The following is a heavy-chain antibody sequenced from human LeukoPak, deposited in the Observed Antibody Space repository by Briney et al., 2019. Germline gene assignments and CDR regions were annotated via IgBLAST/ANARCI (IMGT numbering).Heavy chain of an antibody. CDR1: GFTFSSYA. CDR3: ARELAYGGNSWSAFDI. J-gene: IGHJ3*02. D-gene: IGHD4-23*01. V-gene: IGHV3-30-3*01. Sequence: GGSLRLSCAASGFTFSSYAMHWVRQAPGKGLEWVAVISYDGSNKYYADSVKGRFTISRDNSKNTLYLQMNSLRAEDMAVYYCARELAYGGNSWSAFDIWGQGTMVTVSS. CDR2: ISYDGSNK.